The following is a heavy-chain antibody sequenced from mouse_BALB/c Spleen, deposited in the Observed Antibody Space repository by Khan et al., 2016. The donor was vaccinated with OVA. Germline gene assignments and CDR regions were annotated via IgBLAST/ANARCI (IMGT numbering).Heavy chain of an antibody. J-gene: IGHJ3*01. CDR3: AREGAYYRSDSWFPY. V-gene: IGHV1-4*01. CDR2: IHPSIGYT. CDR1: GYTFTTYT. Sequence: VELARPGASVKMSCKAFGYTFTTYTMHLANQRLRRGLQWIGYIHPSIGYTNSNQKFNDKSTLIADKSSSTAYMQLSSITSAYTAVYYCAREGAYYRSDSWFPYWGQGTLVTVSA. D-gene: IGHD2-14*01.